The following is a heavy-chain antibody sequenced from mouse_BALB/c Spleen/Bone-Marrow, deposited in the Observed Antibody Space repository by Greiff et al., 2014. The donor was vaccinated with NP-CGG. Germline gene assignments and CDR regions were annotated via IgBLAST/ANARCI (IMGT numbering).Heavy chain of an antibody. V-gene: IGHV14-4*02. CDR3: NAEHGNYHYFDY. J-gene: IGHJ2*01. Sequence: VQLQQSGAELVRSGASVKLSCTASGFNIKDYYMHWVKQRPEQSLEWIGWIDPGNGDTEYAPKFQGKATMTADTSSNTAYLQLSSLTSEDTAVYYCNAEHGNYHYFDYWGQGTTLPVSS. CDR2: IDPGNGDT. D-gene: IGHD6-1*01. CDR1: GFNIKDYY.